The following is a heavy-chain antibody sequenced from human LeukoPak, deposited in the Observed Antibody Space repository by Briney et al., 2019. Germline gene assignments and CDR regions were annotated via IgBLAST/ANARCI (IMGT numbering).Heavy chain of an antibody. CDR3: ARDEGGSTRPPPAYNWFDP. CDR1: GGSFSGYY. V-gene: IGHV4-34*01. J-gene: IGHJ5*02. D-gene: IGHD1-1*01. Sequence: SETLSLTCAVYGGSFSGYYWSWIRQPPGKGLEWIGEINHSGSTNYNPSLKSRVTISVDTSKNHFSLKLSSVTAADTAIYYCARDEGGSTRPPPAYNWFDPWGQGTLVTVSS. CDR2: INHSGST.